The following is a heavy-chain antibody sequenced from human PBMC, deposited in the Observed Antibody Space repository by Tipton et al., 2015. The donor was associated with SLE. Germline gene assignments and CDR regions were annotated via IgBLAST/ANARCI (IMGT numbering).Heavy chain of an antibody. V-gene: IGHV4-38-2*02. CDR2: IYHSGST. CDR3: ARRRGSSGWSNNWFDP. D-gene: IGHD6-19*01. CDR1: GYSISSGYY. Sequence: LRLSCTVSGYSISSGYYWGWIRQPPGKGLEWIGSIYHSGSTYYNPSLKSRVTISVDTSKNQFSLKLSSVTAADTAVYYCARRRGSSGWSNNWFDPWGQGTLVIVSS. J-gene: IGHJ5*02.